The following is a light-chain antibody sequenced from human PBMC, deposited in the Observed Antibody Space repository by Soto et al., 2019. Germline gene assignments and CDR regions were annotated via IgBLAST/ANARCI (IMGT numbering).Light chain of an antibody. CDR1: QIISTY. Sequence: DIQMTQSPSSLSASVGDRVTITCRASQIISTYLNWYQQRAGLAPRLLIYAASSLQSGVPPRFSGSGSGTDFTLTISSXQPEDFATYICQQTYSAPPTFGQGTKVDIK. V-gene: IGKV1-39*01. CDR3: QQTYSAPPT. J-gene: IGKJ1*01. CDR2: AAS.